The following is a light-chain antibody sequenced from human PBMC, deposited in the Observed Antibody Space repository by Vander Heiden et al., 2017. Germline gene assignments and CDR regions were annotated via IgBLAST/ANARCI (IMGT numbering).Light chain of an antibody. Sequence: SYELTQPPPASVSPGQTASITCSGDKLGDKYACWYQQKPGQSPVLVIYQDSKRPSGIPERCSDSNSGNTATLTISGPQAMDEADYYCQAWDSSTVVFGGGTKLTVL. CDR1: KLGDKY. V-gene: IGLV3-1*01. CDR3: QAWDSSTVV. CDR2: QDS. J-gene: IGLJ2*01.